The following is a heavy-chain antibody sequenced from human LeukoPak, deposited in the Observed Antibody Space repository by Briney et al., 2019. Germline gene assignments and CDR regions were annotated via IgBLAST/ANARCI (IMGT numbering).Heavy chain of an antibody. V-gene: IGHV3-23*01. Sequence: GGSLRLSCAASAFTFSSYGMHWVRQAPGKGLEWVSGISGSGDSTYYADSVKGRFTISRDNSKNTLYLQMNSLRAEDTAVYYCARRSGIAVAGAFDYWGQGTLVTVSS. J-gene: IGHJ4*02. CDR2: ISGSGDST. CDR1: AFTFSSYG. CDR3: ARRSGIAVAGAFDY. D-gene: IGHD6-19*01.